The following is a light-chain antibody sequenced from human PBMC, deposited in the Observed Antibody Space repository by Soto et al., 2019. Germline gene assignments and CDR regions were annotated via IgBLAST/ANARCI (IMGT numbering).Light chain of an antibody. CDR2: KVS. CDR1: QSLVYSDGNTY. Sequence: DVVMTQSPLSLPVTLGQPASISCRSSQSLVYSDGNTYLNWFQQRPGQSPRRLIYKVSNRDSGVPDRFSGSGSGTDFRLEISRVEAEDIGVYYCMQGTHWPWTFGQGTKVEIK. CDR3: MQGTHWPWT. J-gene: IGKJ1*01. V-gene: IGKV2-30*01.